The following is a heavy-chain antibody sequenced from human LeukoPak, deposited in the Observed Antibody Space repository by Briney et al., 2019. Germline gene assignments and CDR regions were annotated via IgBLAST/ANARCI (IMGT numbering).Heavy chain of an antibody. CDR2: IWYDGSNK. D-gene: IGHD2-21*01. CDR1: GFTFSSYG. J-gene: IGHJ6*02. Sequence: GRSLRLSCAASGFTFSSYGMHWVRQAPGKGLEWVAVIWYDGSNKYYADSVKGRFTISRDNSKNTLYLQMNSLRAEDTAVYYCARDIHELLLNGMDVWGQGTTVTVSS. V-gene: IGHV3-33*01. CDR3: ARDIHELLLNGMDV.